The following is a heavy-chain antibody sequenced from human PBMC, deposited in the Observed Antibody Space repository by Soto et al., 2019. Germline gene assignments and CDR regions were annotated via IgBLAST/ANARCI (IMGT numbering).Heavy chain of an antibody. J-gene: IGHJ4*02. CDR3: ARASNTRGYSYGPDY. CDR1: GGSFSGYY. V-gene: IGHV4-34*01. CDR2: INHSGST. Sequence: QVQLQQWGAGLLKPSETLSLTGAVYGGSFSGYYWTWIRQPPGKGLEWIGEINHSGSTNCNPSLNRRVSISVDTTKNQYPLQLRSVTAADTAVYYCARASNTRGYSYGPDYLGQGTLVTVSS. D-gene: IGHD5-18*01.